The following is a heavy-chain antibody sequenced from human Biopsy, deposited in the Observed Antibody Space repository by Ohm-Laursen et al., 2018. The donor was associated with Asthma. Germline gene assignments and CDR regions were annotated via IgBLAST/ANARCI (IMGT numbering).Heavy chain of an antibody. J-gene: IGHJ4*02. CDR2: IHHSGTS. Sequence: TLSLTCIVSGDSISSRGGHYWSWIRQHPGKGLEWIGYIHHSGTSYFNPSLKSRVSFSRDTSKNQFSLRLSSVTAADTAMYYCARIPRRSGSYFVDYWGQGTLVTVSS. V-gene: IGHV4-31*03. D-gene: IGHD3-22*01. CDR3: ARIPRRSGSYFVDY. CDR1: GDSISSRGGHY.